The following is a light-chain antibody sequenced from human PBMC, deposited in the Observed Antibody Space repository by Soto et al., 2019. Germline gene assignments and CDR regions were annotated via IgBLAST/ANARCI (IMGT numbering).Light chain of an antibody. CDR1: QSISIY. Sequence: DIQMTQSPSSLSASVGDRVTITCRTSQSISIYLNWYQQIPGKAPKLLIYASSNLHTGVPSRFSGSASGTDFTLTISSLQPEVSATYYCQQTYSNPRTFGQGTKVEIK. CDR2: ASS. CDR3: QQTYSNPRT. V-gene: IGKV1-39*01. J-gene: IGKJ1*01.